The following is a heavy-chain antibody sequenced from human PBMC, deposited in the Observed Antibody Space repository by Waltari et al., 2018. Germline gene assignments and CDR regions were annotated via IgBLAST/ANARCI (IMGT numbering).Heavy chain of an antibody. V-gene: IGHV3-33*06. CDR3: AKDGIKAISSTNWFDP. Sequence: QVQLVESGGGVVQPGRSLRLSCAASGFTFSSYGMHWVRQAPGKGLEWVAVIGYEGSNKYYADSVKGRFTISRDNSKNTLYLQMNSLRAEDTAVYYCAKDGIKAISSTNWFDPWGQGTLVTVSS. D-gene: IGHD3-10*01. CDR1: GFTFSSYG. CDR2: IGYEGSNK. J-gene: IGHJ5*02.